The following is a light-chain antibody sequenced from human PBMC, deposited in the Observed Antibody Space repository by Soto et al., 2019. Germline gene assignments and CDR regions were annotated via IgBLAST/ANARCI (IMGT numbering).Light chain of an antibody. J-gene: IGKJ5*01. Sequence: EIVLTQSPAILSLSPGERATLSCRASQSVSSYLAWYQQKPGHAPRLLIYDASNRATGIPARFSGSGSGTDFTLTISSLEPEDFAVYYCQQRSNWPPITFGQGTRLEIK. CDR1: QSVSSY. V-gene: IGKV3-11*01. CDR3: QQRSNWPPIT. CDR2: DAS.